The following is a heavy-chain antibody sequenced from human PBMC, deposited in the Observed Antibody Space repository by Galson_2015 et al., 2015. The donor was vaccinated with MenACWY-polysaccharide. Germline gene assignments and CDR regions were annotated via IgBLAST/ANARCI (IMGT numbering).Heavy chain of an antibody. Sequence: LVKVSCKASGGTFSTYTISWVRQAPGQGLEWMGRIIPMLGIADYAQNFQGRVTITADKSTSTAYLELSSLRSEDTAVYYCARALYSYGSYNFDYWGQGTLVTVSS. CDR3: ARALYSYGSYNFDY. J-gene: IGHJ4*02. CDR2: IIPMLGIA. D-gene: IGHD5-18*01. V-gene: IGHV1-69*02. CDR1: GGTFSTYT.